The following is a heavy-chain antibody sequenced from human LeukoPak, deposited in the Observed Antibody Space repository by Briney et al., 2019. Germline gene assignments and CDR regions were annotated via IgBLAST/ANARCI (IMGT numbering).Heavy chain of an antibody. CDR3: ARQLAAHWELGGGAFDI. J-gene: IGHJ3*02. Sequence: GESLKISCKGSANIFTKYWIGWVRQMPGKGLEWMGIIFPGDSDTRYSPSFQGQVTISADKSINIAYLQWSSLKASDTAMYYCARQLAAHWELGGGAFDIWGQGAMVTVSS. V-gene: IGHV5-51*01. CDR1: ANIFTKYW. CDR2: IFPGDSDT. D-gene: IGHD1-26*01.